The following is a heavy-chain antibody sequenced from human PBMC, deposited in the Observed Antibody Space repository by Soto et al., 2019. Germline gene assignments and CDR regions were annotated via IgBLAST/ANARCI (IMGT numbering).Heavy chain of an antibody. V-gene: IGHV3-23*01. Sequence: GGSLRLSCAASGFTFSSYAMSWVRQAPGKGLEWVSAISGSGGSTYHADSVKGRFTISRDNSKNTLYLQMNSLRAEDTAVYYCAKDSDIYRLLFDYWGQGTLVTVSS. CDR3: AKDSDIYRLLFDY. D-gene: IGHD3-10*01. CDR1: GFTFSSYA. J-gene: IGHJ4*02. CDR2: ISGSGGST.